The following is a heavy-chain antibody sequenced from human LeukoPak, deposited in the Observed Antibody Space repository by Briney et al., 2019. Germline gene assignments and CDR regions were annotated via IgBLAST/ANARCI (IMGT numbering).Heavy chain of an antibody. D-gene: IGHD6-25*01. CDR3: VRFAAGPDPYYP. Sequence: ASVKVSCKVSGYTLTELSMHWVRQAPGKGLEWMGGFDPEDGETIYAQNFQGRLTMTEDTSTDTAYMELNNLTSEDTAVYYCVRFAAGPDPYYPWGQGTLVTVSS. J-gene: IGHJ5*02. CDR1: GYTLTELS. V-gene: IGHV1-24*01. CDR2: FDPEDGET.